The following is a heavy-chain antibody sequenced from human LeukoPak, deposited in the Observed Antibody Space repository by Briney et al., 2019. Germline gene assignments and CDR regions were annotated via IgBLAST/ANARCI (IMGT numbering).Heavy chain of an antibody. CDR2: INPNSGGT. V-gene: IGHV1-2*02. CDR1: GYTFTGYY. D-gene: IGHD6-19*01. J-gene: IGHJ4*02. CDR3: ARGGRWSSGRPAFDY. Sequence: ASVKVSCKASGYTFTGYYMHWVRQAPGQGLEWMGWINPNSGGTNYAQKFQGRVTITRNTSISTAYMELSSLRSEDTAVYYCARGGRWSSGRPAFDYWGQGTLVTVSS.